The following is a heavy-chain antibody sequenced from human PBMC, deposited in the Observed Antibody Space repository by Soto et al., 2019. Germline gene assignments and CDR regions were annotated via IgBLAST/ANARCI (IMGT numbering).Heavy chain of an antibody. D-gene: IGHD3-3*01. Sequence: QVQLVQSGAEVRKPGSSVNVSCKASGGTFSSYTISCVRQAPGQGLEWMGVFVHTFGTAYYAQKFQGRVTITADESTNSDYMELGSLRSEDTAVYYCARVRGDYGFWSGWSFDIWGQGTMVTVSS. V-gene: IGHV1-69*01. J-gene: IGHJ3*02. CDR3: ARVRGDYGFWSGWSFDI. CDR1: GGTFSSYT. CDR2: FVHTFGTA.